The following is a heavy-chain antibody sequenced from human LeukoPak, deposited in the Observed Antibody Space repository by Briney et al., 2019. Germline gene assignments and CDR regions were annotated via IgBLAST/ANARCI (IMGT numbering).Heavy chain of an antibody. CDR1: GFTFSDYA. V-gene: IGHV3-49*04. D-gene: IGHD6-19*01. CDR3: SRFYSNGWASGAFDI. CDR2: IRNKANGATT. J-gene: IGHJ3*02. Sequence: PGGSLRLSCTTSGFTFSDYAVSWVRQAPGKGPEWIGFIRNKANGATTEYAASVKGRFTISRDDSKSIAHLQMSSLKSEDTALYYCSRFYSNGWASGAFDIWGQGTMVTVSS.